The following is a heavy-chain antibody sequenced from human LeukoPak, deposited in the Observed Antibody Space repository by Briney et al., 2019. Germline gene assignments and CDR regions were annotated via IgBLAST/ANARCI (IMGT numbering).Heavy chain of an antibody. CDR1: GFTFSSCG. CDR3: AKDRGNHCGLDY. J-gene: IGHJ4*02. Sequence: PGGSLRLSCAASGFTFSSCGMHWVRQAPGKGLEWVAVISYDGSNKYYADSVKGRFTISRDNSKNTLYLQMNSLRAEDTAVYYCAKDRGNHCGLDYWGQGTLVTVSS. CDR2: ISYDGSNK. D-gene: IGHD1-14*01. V-gene: IGHV3-30*18.